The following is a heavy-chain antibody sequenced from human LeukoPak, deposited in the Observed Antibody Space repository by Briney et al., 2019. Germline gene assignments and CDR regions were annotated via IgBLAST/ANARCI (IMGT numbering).Heavy chain of an antibody. CDR3: AVGVVLMGLDVFDI. D-gene: IGHD3-22*01. CDR1: GGSISNSY. J-gene: IGHJ3*02. Sequence: SETLSLTCTVSGGSISNSYWSWIRQPAGKGLEWIGRLYTSGSTNYNPSLKSRVTMSVDTSKNQFSLKLTSVTAADTAVYYCAVGVVLMGLDVFDIWGQGTMVTVSS. V-gene: IGHV4-4*07. CDR2: LYTSGST.